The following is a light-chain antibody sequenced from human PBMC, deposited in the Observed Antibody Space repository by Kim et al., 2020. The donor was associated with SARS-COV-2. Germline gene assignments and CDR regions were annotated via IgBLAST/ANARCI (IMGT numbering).Light chain of an antibody. CDR3: QHYYTWPLA. J-gene: IGKJ4*01. V-gene: IGKV3-15*01. Sequence: VSPGERATLSCRTSQTSTYHLAWYQQKPGQGPRLLIYDASTRATGIPARFSGSGSGTEFSLTISNLQSEDVAVYYCQHYYTWPLAFGGGTKVDIK. CDR2: DAS. CDR1: QTSTYH.